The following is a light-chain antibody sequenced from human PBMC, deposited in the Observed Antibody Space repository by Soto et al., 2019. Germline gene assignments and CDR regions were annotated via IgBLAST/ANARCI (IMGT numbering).Light chain of an antibody. CDR3: KHFANLPMT. J-gene: IGKJ5*01. V-gene: IGKV1-33*01. Sequence: DMQMTQSPSSLSASVGDRVTMTCQASQDISDHLNWYQYKEGEAQQLLIYDASNLESGVQSRFSGSGSGTDFTLTIRSLQPQDIATYYCKHFANLPMTFGQGTRVDIK. CDR1: QDISDH. CDR2: DAS.